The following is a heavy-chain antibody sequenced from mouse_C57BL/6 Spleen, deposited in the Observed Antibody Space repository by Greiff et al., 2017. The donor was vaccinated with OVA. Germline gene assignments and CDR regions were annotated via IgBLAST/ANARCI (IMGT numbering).Heavy chain of an antibody. CDR2: IDPSDSET. CDR1: GYTFTSYW. J-gene: IGHJ2*01. V-gene: IGHV1-52*01. Sequence: QVQLQQPGAELVRPGSSVKLSCKASGYTFTSYWMHWVKQRPIQGLEWIGNIDPSDSETNYNQKFKDKATLTVDKSSSTAYMQLSSLTSEDSAVYYCARCGYPFDYWGQGTTLTVSS. CDR3: ARCGYPFDY. D-gene: IGHD2-2*01.